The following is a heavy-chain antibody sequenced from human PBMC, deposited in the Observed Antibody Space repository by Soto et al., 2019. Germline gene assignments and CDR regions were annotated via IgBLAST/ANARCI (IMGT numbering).Heavy chain of an antibody. D-gene: IGHD2-2*01. CDR3: SRWGLGYCSSTSCYGGMDV. Sequence: GESLKISCKGSGYSLTSYWIGWVRQMPGKGLEWMGIIYPGDSDTRFSPSFQGQVTISADKSISTAYLQWSSLKASDTAMYYCSRWGLGYCSSTSCYGGMDVWGQGTTVTVSS. V-gene: IGHV5-51*01. CDR1: GYSLTSYW. J-gene: IGHJ6*02. CDR2: IYPGDSDT.